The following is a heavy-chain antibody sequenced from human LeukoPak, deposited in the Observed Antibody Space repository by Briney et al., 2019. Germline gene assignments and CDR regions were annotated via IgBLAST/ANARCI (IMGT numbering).Heavy chain of an antibody. J-gene: IGHJ4*02. CDR3: AKDLRIVGATYFDY. V-gene: IGHV3-33*06. CDR1: GFTFTNHG. Sequence: GRSLRLSCTASGFTFTNHGFHWVRQAPGKGLEWVALIWYDGSKKVYVDSVKGRFTISRDDPKNTLYLQMNSLRAEDTAVYYCAKDLRIVGATYFDYWGQGTLVTVSS. D-gene: IGHD1-26*01. CDR2: IWYDGSKK.